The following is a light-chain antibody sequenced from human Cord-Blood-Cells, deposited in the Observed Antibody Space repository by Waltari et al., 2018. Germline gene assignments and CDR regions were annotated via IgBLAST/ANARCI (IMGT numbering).Light chain of an antibody. CDR1: SSDVGGYNY. Sequence: QSALTQPRSVSGSPGQSVTISCTGTSSDVGGYNYVSWYQQHPGKAPKLMIYDVSKRPAGFPDRFSGSKSGNTASLTISGLQAEDEADYYCFSYAGSYTVVFGGGTKLTVL. V-gene: IGLV2-11*01. CDR2: DVS. CDR3: FSYAGSYTVV. J-gene: IGLJ2*01.